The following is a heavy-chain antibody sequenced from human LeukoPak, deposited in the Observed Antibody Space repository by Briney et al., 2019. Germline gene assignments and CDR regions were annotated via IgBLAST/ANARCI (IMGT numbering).Heavy chain of an antibody. D-gene: IGHD3-22*01. CDR1: GGSISSYY. V-gene: IGHV4-59*08. Sequence: PSETLSLTCTVSGGSISSYYWSWIRQPPGKGLEWIGYIYYSGSTNYNPSLKSRVTISVDTSKNQFSLKLSSVTAADTAVYYCARQYYYDSSVLDYWGQGTLVTVSS. J-gene: IGHJ4*02. CDR3: ARQYYYDSSVLDY. CDR2: IYYSGST.